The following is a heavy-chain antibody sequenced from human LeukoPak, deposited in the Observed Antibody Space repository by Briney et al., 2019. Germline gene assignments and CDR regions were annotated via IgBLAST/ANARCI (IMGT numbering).Heavy chain of an antibody. D-gene: IGHD5-18*01. CDR3: AKDSRAYSYGDFDY. CDR1: GFTFSSYS. V-gene: IGHV3-21*01. CDR2: ISSSSYI. J-gene: IGHJ4*02. Sequence: GGSLRLSCAASGFTFSSYSMNWVRQAPGKGLEWVSSISSSSYIYYADSVKGRFTISRDNAKNTLYLQMNSLRAEDTAVYYCAKDSRAYSYGDFDYWGQGTLVTVSS.